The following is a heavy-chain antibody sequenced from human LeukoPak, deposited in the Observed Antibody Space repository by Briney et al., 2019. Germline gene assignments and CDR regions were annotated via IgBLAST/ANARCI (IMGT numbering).Heavy chain of an antibody. D-gene: IGHD2-15*01. Sequence: GGSLRLSCAASGFTFSSFWMTWVRQAPGKGLQWVANIKQDGSEKYYADSVKGRFTVSRDNAKNSLSLQMNSLRAEDMAVYYCTRGYYYFDYWGQGTLVTVSS. CDR1: GFTFSSFW. CDR3: TRGYYYFDY. CDR2: IKQDGSEK. V-gene: IGHV3-7*03. J-gene: IGHJ4*02.